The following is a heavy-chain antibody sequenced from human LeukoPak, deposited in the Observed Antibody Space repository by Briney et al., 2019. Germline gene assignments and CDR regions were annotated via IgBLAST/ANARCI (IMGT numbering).Heavy chain of an antibody. CDR3: AKGGVRYSDY. V-gene: IGHV3-30*18. J-gene: IGHJ4*02. CDR2: ISYDGSNK. Sequence: GSSLRLSCAASGFTFGSYGMHWVRQAPGKGLEWVAGISYDGSNKYYADSVKGRFTISRDNSKNTLYLQMNSLRAEDTAVYYCAKGGVRYSDYWGQGTLVTVSS. D-gene: IGHD1-1*01. CDR1: GFTFGSYG.